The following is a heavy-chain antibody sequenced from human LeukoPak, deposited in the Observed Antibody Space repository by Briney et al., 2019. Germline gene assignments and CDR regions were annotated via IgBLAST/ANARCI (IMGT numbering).Heavy chain of an antibody. CDR2: IYYSGST. CDR1: GGSISSGGYP. D-gene: IGHD3-22*01. J-gene: IGHJ4*02. CDR3: ARGDSRGYYFDY. V-gene: IGHV4-31*11. Sequence: SETLSLTCAVSGGSISSGGYPWSWIRQHPGKGLEWIGYIYYSGSTYYNPSLKSRVTISIDTSKNQFSLKLSSVTAADTAVYYCARGDSRGYYFDYWGQGTLVTVSS.